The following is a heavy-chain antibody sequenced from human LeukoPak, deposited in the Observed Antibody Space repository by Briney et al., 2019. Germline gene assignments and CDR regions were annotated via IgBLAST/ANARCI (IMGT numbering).Heavy chain of an antibody. J-gene: IGHJ3*02. CDR3: AREQGTHYYDSNGSYSRSGAFDM. CDR2: IQYDGSNK. D-gene: IGHD3-22*01. Sequence: GGSLRLSCAASGFIFSSYGMHWVRQAPGKGLEWVAFIQYDGSNKYYVDSVKGRFTISRDNSKNTVYLQMNGLRAEDTAVYYCAREQGTHYYDSNGSYSRSGAFDMWGQGTMVTVSS. CDR1: GFIFSSYG. V-gene: IGHV3-30*02.